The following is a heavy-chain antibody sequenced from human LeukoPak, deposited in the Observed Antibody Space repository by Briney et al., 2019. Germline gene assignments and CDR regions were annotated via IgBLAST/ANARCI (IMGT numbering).Heavy chain of an antibody. Sequence: ASVKVSCTASGYTLTIYAISWVRQAPGEGLEWMGWTSGHNGDTNYVQKLQGRVTMTTDTSTSTAYMELRSLRSDDTAVYYCARDALSRVGAIYDWGQGTLVTVSS. D-gene: IGHD1-26*01. CDR2: TSGHNGDT. CDR1: GYTLTIYA. V-gene: IGHV1-18*01. CDR3: ARDALSRVGAIYD. J-gene: IGHJ4*02.